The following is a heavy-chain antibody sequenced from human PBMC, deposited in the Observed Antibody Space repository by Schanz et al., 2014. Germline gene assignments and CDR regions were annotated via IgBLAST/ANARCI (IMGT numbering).Heavy chain of an antibody. CDR2: LSPHDFTR. CDR1: GYTLSNYG. V-gene: IGHV1-18*01. J-gene: IGHJ3*02. Sequence: QVQLVQSGTEVKMPGASLSVSCEASGYTLSNYGITWVRQAPGKGLEWMGRLSPHDFTRKYSEKFQGRIALTADRSTNTAFMVLRGLTTDDTAVYYCARDQGSFAFHIWGQGTMVTVSS. CDR3: ARDQGSFAFHI.